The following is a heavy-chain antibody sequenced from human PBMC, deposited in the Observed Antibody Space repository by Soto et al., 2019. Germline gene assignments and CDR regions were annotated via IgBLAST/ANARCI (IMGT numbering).Heavy chain of an antibody. D-gene: IGHD1-20*01. CDR2: IRSKAYGGTT. J-gene: IGHJ6*03. CDR3: TRALYNWGPAGVYYIDV. V-gene: IGHV3-49*03. Sequence: EVQLVESGGGLEQPGRSLRLSCTDSAFTLGDYAMSWFRQALGRGLEWVGFIRSKAYGGTTEYAASVKGRFTISRDDSNSIAYLQMNSLKPEDTAVYYCTRALYNWGPAGVYYIDVWGKGNTVTVSS. CDR1: AFTLGDYA.